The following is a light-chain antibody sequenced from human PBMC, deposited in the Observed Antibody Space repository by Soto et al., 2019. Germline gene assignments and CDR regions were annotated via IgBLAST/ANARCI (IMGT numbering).Light chain of an antibody. Sequence: QSVLTQASTASGAPGQRVTISCSGSSSNIGGNTATWYQQLPGAAPKLLIYNNDLRPSGVPDRFSGSKSGTSAFLVISGLQSEDEADYYCAAWDDTLDGHVVFGGGTKLTVL. CDR2: NND. CDR3: AAWDDTLDGHVV. J-gene: IGLJ2*01. V-gene: IGLV1-44*01. CDR1: SSNIGGNT.